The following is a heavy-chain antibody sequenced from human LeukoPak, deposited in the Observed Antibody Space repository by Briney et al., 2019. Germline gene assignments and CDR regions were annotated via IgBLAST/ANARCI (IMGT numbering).Heavy chain of an antibody. CDR1: GFTFSSYS. Sequence: GGSLRLSCAASGFTFSSYSMNWVRQAPGKGLEWVSSISSSSSYIYYADSVKGRFTISRDNAKNSLYLQMNSLRAEDTAVYYCARDRAMAYYYYYMDVWGKGTTVTVSS. J-gene: IGHJ6*03. CDR2: ISSSSSYI. CDR3: ARDRAMAYYYYYMDV. D-gene: IGHD5-18*01. V-gene: IGHV3-21*01.